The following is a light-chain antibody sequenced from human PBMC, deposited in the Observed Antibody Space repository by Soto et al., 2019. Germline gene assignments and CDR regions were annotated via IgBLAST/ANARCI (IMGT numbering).Light chain of an antibody. CDR3: QQAKSFPIT. Sequence: EIVMTQTPLSLSVTPGQPASISCKSSQSLLHSDGKTYFYWYLQKPGKAPKLLIYAASSLQSGVPSRFSGTGSGTDFTLTISSLQPEDFATYYCQQAKSFPITFGQGTRLEIK. V-gene: IGKV2-29*01. CDR2: AAS. J-gene: IGKJ5*01. CDR1: QSLLHSDGKTY.